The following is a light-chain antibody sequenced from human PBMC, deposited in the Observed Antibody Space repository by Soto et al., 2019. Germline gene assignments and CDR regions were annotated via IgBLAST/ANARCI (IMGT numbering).Light chain of an antibody. CDR3: SSYTSTNVVI. Sequence: QSVLTQPASVSGSPGQSITISCTGSSSDICDYKYVSWYKQHPGKAPKLMIYDVSNRPSGVSNRFSVSKSGNTASLTISGLQSEEEADYYCSSYTSTNVVIFGGGTKLTVL. CDR2: DVS. CDR1: SSDICDYKY. V-gene: IGLV2-14*01. J-gene: IGLJ2*01.